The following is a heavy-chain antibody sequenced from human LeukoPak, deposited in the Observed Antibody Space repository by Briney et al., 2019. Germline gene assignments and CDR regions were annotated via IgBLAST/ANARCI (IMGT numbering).Heavy chain of an antibody. CDR3: ARRDSSGYYTYWFDP. J-gene: IGHJ5*02. CDR1: GFTFSDYY. D-gene: IGHD3-22*01. V-gene: IGHV3-11*04. CDR2: ISSSGSTI. Sequence: GGSLRLSCAASGFTFSDYYMSWIRQAPGKGLEWVSYISSSGSTIYYADSVKGRFTISRDNAKNSLYLQMNSLRAEDTAVYYCARRDSSGYYTYWFDPWGQGTLVTVSS.